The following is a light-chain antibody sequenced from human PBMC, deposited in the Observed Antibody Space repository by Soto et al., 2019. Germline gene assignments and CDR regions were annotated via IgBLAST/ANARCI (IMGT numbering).Light chain of an antibody. J-gene: IGLJ3*02. CDR2: EAS. V-gene: IGLV2-23*01. Sequence: QSALTQPASVSGSPGQSITISCTGTNSDVGSHNFVSWYQQYPGKAPKLLIYEASKRPSGLSNRFSGSKYGNTASLTISGLQAEDEADYYCCSLTNGATWVFGGGTKVTVL. CDR3: CSLTNGATWV. CDR1: NSDVGSHNF.